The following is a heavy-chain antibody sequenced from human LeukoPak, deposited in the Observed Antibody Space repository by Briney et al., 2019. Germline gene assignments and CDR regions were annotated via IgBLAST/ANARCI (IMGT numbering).Heavy chain of an antibody. CDR3: ARELPREVTLDS. V-gene: IGHV3-74*01. J-gene: IGHJ5*01. D-gene: IGHD2-21*02. Sequence: GGSLRLSCVASEFDFFSYGMQWVRQAPGKGLVWVSRIFTDGSTTSYADSVKGRFTISRDNAKNTLYLEMKSLRVKDTAVYYCARELPREVTLDSWGQGTLVTVSP. CDR2: IFTDGSTT. CDR1: EFDFFSYG.